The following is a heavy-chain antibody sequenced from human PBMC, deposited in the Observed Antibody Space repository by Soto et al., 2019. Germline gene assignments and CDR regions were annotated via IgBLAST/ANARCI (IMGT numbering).Heavy chain of an antibody. CDR1: GGSIRSYY. D-gene: IGHD3-22*01. CDR2: IHFSGST. J-gene: IGHJ4*02. Sequence: SETLSLTCAVSGGSIRSYYWTWIRQPPGKGLEWIGDIHFSGSTNYNPSLKSRVTISVDTSENQFSLKLSSVTAADTAVYYCARGHFDSRGYSNALDYWGQGIQVTVSS. V-gene: IGHV4-59*01. CDR3: ARGHFDSRGYSNALDY.